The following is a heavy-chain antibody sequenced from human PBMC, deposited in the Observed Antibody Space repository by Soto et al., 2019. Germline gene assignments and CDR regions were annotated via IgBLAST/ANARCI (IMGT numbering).Heavy chain of an antibody. Sequence: GGSLRLSCAASGFTFSSYIMNWVRQAPGKGLEWVSSITSISSYIYYADSVKGRFTISRDNAKNTLYLQMNSLRGEDTAVYYCARDDTPAMVRGPPLDPWGQGTLVTVSS. CDR3: ARDDTPAMVRGPPLDP. D-gene: IGHD3-10*01. J-gene: IGHJ5*02. V-gene: IGHV3-21*01. CDR1: GFTFSSYI. CDR2: ITSISSYI.